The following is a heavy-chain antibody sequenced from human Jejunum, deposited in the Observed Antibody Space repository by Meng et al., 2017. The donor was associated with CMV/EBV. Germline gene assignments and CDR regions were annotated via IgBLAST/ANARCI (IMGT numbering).Heavy chain of an antibody. V-gene: IGHV4-39*07. D-gene: IGHD3-16*01. CDR3: AREAVDYFPPGAFGGVDY. J-gene: IGHJ4*02. Sequence: SRYYCAWIRQPPGKGLELIGSIFYRGSTYYTPSLKCLVTISVDTSKNQFSLKLSSVTAADTAVYFCAREAVDYFPPGAFGGVDYWGQGTLVTVSS. CDR1: SRYY. CDR2: IFYRGST.